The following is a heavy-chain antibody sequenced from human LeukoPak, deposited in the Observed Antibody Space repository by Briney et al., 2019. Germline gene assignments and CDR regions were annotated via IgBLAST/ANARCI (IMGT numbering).Heavy chain of an antibody. J-gene: IGHJ4*02. CDR3: ARHGGSLGYFDS. V-gene: IGHV4-59*08. CDR2: VYDSGTT. Sequence: SETLSLTCSVSGGSISTYYWSWIRHPPGKGLEWIGYVYDSGTTNYNPSLKGRVTISSDTSKNQFSLNLRSVNAADTAIYYCARHGGSLGYFDSWGQGTLVTVSS. CDR1: GGSISTYY. D-gene: IGHD1-26*01.